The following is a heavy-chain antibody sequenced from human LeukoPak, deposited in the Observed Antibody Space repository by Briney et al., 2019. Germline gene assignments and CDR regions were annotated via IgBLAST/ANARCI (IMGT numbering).Heavy chain of an antibody. J-gene: IGHJ3*02. CDR3: ARDHSDNDDSYNLFDI. V-gene: IGHV4-31*03. CDR1: GDSISSPGYY. CDR2: IYYSGGT. D-gene: IGHD3-22*01. Sequence: PSQTLSLTCTVSGDSISSPGYYWTWIRQHPGKGLEWIGYIYYSGGTYYNPSLKSRITISLDTSKNQFSLKLNSVTAADTAVYFCARDHSDNDDSYNLFDIWGQGTMVTVSS.